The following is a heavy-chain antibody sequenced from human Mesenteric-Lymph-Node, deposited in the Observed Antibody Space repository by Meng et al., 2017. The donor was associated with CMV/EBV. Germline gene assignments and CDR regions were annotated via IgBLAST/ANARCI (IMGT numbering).Heavy chain of an antibody. CDR3: ARERSGYRGNDAFDI. CDR1: GVTFRDQY. D-gene: IGHD3-3*01. J-gene: IGHJ3*02. Sequence: GGSLRLSCTASGVTFRDQYISWVRQAPGKGLEWVDFNRNKGIGGTREYTTSVKGRFTISRDDSKTTICMQMNSLRAEDTAVYYCARERSGYRGNDAFDIWGQGTMVTVSS. CDR2: NRNKGIGGTR. V-gene: IGHV3-71*01.